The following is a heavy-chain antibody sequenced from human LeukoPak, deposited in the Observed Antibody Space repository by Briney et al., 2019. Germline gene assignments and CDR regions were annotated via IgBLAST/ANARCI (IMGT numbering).Heavy chain of an antibody. J-gene: IGHJ3*02. CDR2: ISGSGDAT. D-gene: IGHD1/OR15-1a*01. CDR1: GFTFSSYA. V-gene: IGHV3-23*01. Sequence: PGGSLRLSCAASGFTFSSYAMSWVRQAPGKGLEWVSAISGSGDATYYADSVKGRFTISRDNSKNTLYLQMNSLGAEDTALYYCARGWNTTPRSGFDIWGLGTMVTVSS. CDR3: ARGWNTTPRSGFDI.